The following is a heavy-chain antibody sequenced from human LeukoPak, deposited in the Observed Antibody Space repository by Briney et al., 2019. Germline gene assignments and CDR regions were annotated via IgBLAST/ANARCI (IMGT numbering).Heavy chain of an antibody. CDR1: GFTFSSYA. J-gene: IGHJ4*02. D-gene: IGHD1-7*01. Sequence: GGSLRLSCAASGFTFSSYAMSWVRQAPGKGLEWVSAISGSGGSTYHADSVKGRFTISRDNSKNTLYLQMNSLRAEDTAVYYCARENWNYGRYFDYWGQGTLVTVSS. CDR3: ARENWNYGRYFDY. V-gene: IGHV3-23*01. CDR2: ISGSGGST.